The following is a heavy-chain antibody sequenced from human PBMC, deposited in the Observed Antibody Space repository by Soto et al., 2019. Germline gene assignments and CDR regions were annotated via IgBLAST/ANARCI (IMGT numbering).Heavy chain of an antibody. D-gene: IGHD6-13*01. CDR3: ARVPDSSSWYVNWYFDL. CDR1: GFTFSSYW. V-gene: IGHV3-74*01. J-gene: IGHJ2*01. Sequence: GSLRLSCAASGFTFSSYWMHWVRQAPGKGLVWVSRINSDGSSTSYADSVKGRFTISRDNAKNTLYLQMNSLRAEDTAVYYCARVPDSSSWYVNWYFDLWGRGTLVTVSS. CDR2: INSDGSST.